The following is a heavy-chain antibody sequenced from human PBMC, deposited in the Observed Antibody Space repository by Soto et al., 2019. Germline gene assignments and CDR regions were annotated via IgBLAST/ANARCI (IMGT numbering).Heavy chain of an antibody. CDR1: RGSFTGYY. Sequence: PXXTLSLTCAVYRGSFTGYYWSWIRQPPGKGLSXIGEIXHSGSTTYNPSXKSRVTISVETSKNQLSLKLTSLTDADTAVYYCARGLRQDYWGKGTLVTVSS. CDR2: IXHSGST. D-gene: IGHD4-17*01. V-gene: IGHV4-34*01. CDR3: ARGLRQDY. J-gene: IGHJ4*02.